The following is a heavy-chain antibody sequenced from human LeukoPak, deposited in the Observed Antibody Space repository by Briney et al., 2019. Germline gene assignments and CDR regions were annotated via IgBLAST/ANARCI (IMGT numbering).Heavy chain of an antibody. CDR1: GFTFSYYE. V-gene: IGHV3-48*03. J-gene: IGHJ4*02. CDR2: ISYTGSTM. D-gene: IGHD4-17*01. Sequence: GGSLRLSCAASGFTFSYYEMNWVRQAPGKGLEWVSYISYTGSTMYYADSVKGRFTISRDNSKNTLYLQMNSLRAEDTAVYYCARQYYGDFDYWGQGTLVTVSS. CDR3: ARQYYGDFDY.